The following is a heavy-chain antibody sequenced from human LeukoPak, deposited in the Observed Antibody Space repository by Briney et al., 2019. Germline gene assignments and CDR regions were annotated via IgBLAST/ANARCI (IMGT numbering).Heavy chain of an antibody. D-gene: IGHD5-18*01. J-gene: IGHJ6*03. V-gene: IGHV5-51*01. Sequence: GESLKISCKGSGYSFTSYWIGWVRQMPGKGLEWMGIIYPGDSDTRYSPSFQGQVTISADKSISTAYLQWSSLKASDTALYYCARHYPHTAMGDYYYYMDVWGKGTTVTVSS. CDR1: GYSFTSYW. CDR3: ARHYPHTAMGDYYYYMDV. CDR2: IYPGDSDT.